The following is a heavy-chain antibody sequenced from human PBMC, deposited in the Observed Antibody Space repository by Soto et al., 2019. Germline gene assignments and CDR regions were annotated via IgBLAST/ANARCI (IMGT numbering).Heavy chain of an antibody. CDR3: VRGGDGGALDL. Sequence: QLRLEESGPGLVKPSVTLSLTCTLSGDTLDTSMYFWAWIRQPPGKGLEWIANIHDGVTAEYDPNLRSRATISADTSKNNSSLTLRSLTPAVTAVYFCVRGGDGGALDLWGRGKLVSVSS. J-gene: IGHJ3*01. CDR1: GDTLDTSMYF. V-gene: IGHV4-39*02. D-gene: IGHD2-21*02. CDR2: IHDGVTA.